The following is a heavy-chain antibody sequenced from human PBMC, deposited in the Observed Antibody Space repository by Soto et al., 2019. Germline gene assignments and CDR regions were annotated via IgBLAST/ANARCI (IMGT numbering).Heavy chain of an antibody. V-gene: IGHV1-2*04. CDR2: INPNSGST. CDR1: GYTFTGYY. CDR3: ARSSGGNFGVIIEGSNWFDP. Sequence: ASVKVSCKASGYTFTGYYMHWVRQAPGQGLEWMGWINPNSGSTNYAQKFQGWVTMTRDTSISTAYMELSSLRSDDTAIYYCARSSGGNFGVIIEGSNWFDPWGQGTLVTVSS. J-gene: IGHJ5*02. D-gene: IGHD3-3*01.